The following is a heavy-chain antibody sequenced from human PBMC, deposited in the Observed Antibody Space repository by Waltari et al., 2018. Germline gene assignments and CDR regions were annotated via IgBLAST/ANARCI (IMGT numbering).Heavy chain of an antibody. D-gene: IGHD2-15*01. CDR2: ISNDETKR. CDR1: GFTCHNYM. V-gene: IGHV3-30-3*01. Sequence: QVQLLESGGGGVPPGGSLTLSCTAPGFTCHNYMCHWDRQAPGKGLEWLTLISNDETKRFSVDAVRGRFTISRDNPKNTLYLQMNSLRVNDTALYYCARGGSVSVFRYMDVWGKGTTVTVS. J-gene: IGHJ6*03. CDR3: ARGGSVSVFRYMDV.